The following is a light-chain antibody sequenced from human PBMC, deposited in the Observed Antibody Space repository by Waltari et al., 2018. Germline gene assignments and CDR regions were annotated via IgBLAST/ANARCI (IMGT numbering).Light chain of an antibody. V-gene: IGKV1-5*03. CDR2: KAS. Sequence: DIQMTQSPSTLSASVGDRVTITCRASQSISNWLAWFQQKPGKAPNLLVYKASSLESGVPSRCSGSGSGTEFTLTISSLQPDDFATYYCQQYLTSPWTFGQGTKVEIK. CDR1: QSISNW. CDR3: QQYLTSPWT. J-gene: IGKJ1*01.